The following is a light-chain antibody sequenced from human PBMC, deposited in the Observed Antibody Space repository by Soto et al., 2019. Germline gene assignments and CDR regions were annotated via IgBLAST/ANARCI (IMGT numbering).Light chain of an antibody. V-gene: IGLV2-8*01. CDR1: SSDVGGYNY. CDR2: EVN. Sequence: QSALTQPPSASGSPGQSVTISCTGTSSDVGGYNYVSWYQQHPGKAPKLMIYEVNKRPSGVPDRFSGSKSGNTASLTVSGLQAEDEADYYCSSYAGGNSYVFGTGTKVTVL. J-gene: IGLJ1*01. CDR3: SSYAGGNSYV.